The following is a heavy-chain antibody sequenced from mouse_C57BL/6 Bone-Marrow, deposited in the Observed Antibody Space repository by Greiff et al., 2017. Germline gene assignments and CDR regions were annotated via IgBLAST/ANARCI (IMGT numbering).Heavy chain of an antibody. Sequence: VQLQQSGAELARPGASVKLSCKASGYTFTSYGISWVKQRTGQGLEWIGEIYPRSGNTYYNEKFKGKATLTADKSSSTAYMELRSLTSEDSAVYFCATYGSSFAWVAYWGQGTLVTVSA. D-gene: IGHD1-1*01. J-gene: IGHJ3*01. CDR3: ATYGSSFAWVAY. CDR1: GYTFTSYG. V-gene: IGHV1-81*01. CDR2: IYPRSGNT.